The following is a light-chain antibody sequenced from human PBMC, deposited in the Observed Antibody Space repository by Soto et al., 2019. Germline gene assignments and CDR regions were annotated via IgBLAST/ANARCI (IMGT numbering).Light chain of an antibody. V-gene: IGKV1-39*01. J-gene: IGKJ2*01. CDR3: QQSYSTPYT. CDR1: QTISNY. CDR2: AAS. Sequence: DIQMTQSPSSLSASVGDRVTITCRASQTISNYLNGYQQKPGKAPKLLIYAASSLQSGFPSRFSGRGSGTDFTLTISSLQPDDFATYYCQQSYSTPYTFGQGTRLEIK.